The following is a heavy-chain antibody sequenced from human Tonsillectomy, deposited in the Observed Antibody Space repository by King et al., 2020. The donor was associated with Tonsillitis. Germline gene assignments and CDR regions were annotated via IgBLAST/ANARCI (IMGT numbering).Heavy chain of an antibody. CDR3: AKAGYCSTNSCSMDAFSI. V-gene: IGHV3-23*04. D-gene: IGHD2-2*01. CDR1: GFTFSNYV. CDR2: ISGSGGST. J-gene: IGHJ3*02. Sequence: VQLVESGGGLVQPGGSLRLSCAASGFTFSNYVMSWVRQAPGKGLEWVSVISGSGGSTYYTDSVKGRFTISRDNSKNTLYLQMNSLRAEDTAVYYCAKAGYCSTNSCSMDAFSIWGQGTMVTVSS.